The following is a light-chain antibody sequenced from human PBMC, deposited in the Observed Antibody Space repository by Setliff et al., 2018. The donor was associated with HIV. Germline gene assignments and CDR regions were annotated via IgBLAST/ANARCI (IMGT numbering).Light chain of an antibody. CDR2: GNS. V-gene: IGLV1-40*01. J-gene: IGLJ2*01. Sequence: QSVLTQPPSVSGAPGQSVTISCTGNSSNIGGGYDVHWYQQFPRTAPKLIIFGNSNRPSGVPDRFSGSKSGTSASLAITGLQAEDEADYYCQSYDSRLRGIFGGGTKVNVL. CDR1: SSNIGGGYD. CDR3: QSYDSRLRGI.